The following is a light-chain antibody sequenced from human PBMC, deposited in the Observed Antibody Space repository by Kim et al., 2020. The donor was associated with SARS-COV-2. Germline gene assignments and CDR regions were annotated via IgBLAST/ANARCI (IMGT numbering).Light chain of an antibody. Sequence: GQAFRLNCQGDSLRNYYASWYQQKPGQAPVIVIYGKNNRPSGIPDRFSGSSSGNTASMTITGAQAEDEADYYCNSRDSSGNHLGVFGTGTKVTVL. CDR2: GKN. V-gene: IGLV3-19*01. CDR3: NSRDSSGNHLGV. CDR1: SLRNYY. J-gene: IGLJ1*01.